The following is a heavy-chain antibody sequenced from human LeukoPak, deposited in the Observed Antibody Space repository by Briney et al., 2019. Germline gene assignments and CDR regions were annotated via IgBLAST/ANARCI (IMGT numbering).Heavy chain of an antibody. Sequence: SQALSLTCTVSGGSISSGGYYWSWIRQHPGKGLEWIGYIYYSGSTYYNPSLKSRVTISVDTSKNQFSLRLSSVTAADTAVYYCARGDTMVRGASRPDAFDTWGQGTMVTVSS. D-gene: IGHD3-10*01. CDR3: ARGDTMVRGASRPDAFDT. CDR2: IYYSGST. J-gene: IGHJ3*02. CDR1: GGSISSGGYY. V-gene: IGHV4-31*03.